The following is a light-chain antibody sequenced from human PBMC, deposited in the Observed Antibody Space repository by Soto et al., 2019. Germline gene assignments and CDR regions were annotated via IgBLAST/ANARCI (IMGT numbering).Light chain of an antibody. CDR3: QQYAKSVIS. J-gene: IGKJ5*01. Sequence: EIVLTQSPGTLSLSPGERATLSCRASQSVTSYLAWYQQKPGQAPRLLIYGASSTAAGIPDRFSGSGSGTDFTLTISRLEPEDFAMFYCQQYAKSVISFGQGTRLEIK. CDR1: QSVTSY. V-gene: IGKV3-20*01. CDR2: GAS.